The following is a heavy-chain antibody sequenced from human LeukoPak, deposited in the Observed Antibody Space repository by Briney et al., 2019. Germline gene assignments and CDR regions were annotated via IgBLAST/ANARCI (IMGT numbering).Heavy chain of an antibody. J-gene: IGHJ4*02. CDR2: INHSGGT. CDR1: GGSFSDYS. V-gene: IGHV4-34*01. Sequence: PSETLSLTCAVYGGSFSDYSWTWIRQPPGKGLEWIGEINHSGGTNHNPSLMSRVIMSVDTSKNQFFLKLSSVTAADTAVYYCARAHYGGRFDYWGQGTLVTVSS. D-gene: IGHD4-23*01. CDR3: ARAHYGGRFDY.